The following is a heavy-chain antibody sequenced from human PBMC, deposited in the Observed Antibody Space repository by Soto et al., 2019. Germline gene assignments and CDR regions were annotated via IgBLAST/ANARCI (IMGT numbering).Heavy chain of an antibody. CDR1: GFALSDHY. J-gene: IGHJ6*02. CDR2: SRDKAQGYST. CDR3: ARAEMRDYYYYGMDV. V-gene: IGHV3-72*01. Sequence: GGSLRLSCAGSGFALSDHYIDWVRQAPGKGLEWVGRSRDKAQGYSTAYAASVKGRFTTSRDESKNSLYLQMNSLRAEDTAVYYCARAEMRDYYYYGMDVWGQGTTVTVSS.